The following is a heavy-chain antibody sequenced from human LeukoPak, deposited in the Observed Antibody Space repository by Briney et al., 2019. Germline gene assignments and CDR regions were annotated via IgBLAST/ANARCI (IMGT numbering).Heavy chain of an antibody. J-gene: IGHJ4*02. CDR1: GFTFSSYS. CDR2: ISSSSSYI. CDR3: ARVAAPEGHAYYFDY. V-gene: IGHV3-21*01. Sequence: PGGSLRLSCAASGFTFSSYSMNWVRQAPGKGLEWVSSISSSSSYIYHADSVKGRFTISRDNAKNSLYLQMNSLRAEDTAVYYCARVAAPEGHAYYFDYWGQGTLVTVSS.